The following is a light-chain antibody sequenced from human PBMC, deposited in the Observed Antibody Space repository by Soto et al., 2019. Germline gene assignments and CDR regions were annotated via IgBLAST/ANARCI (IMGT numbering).Light chain of an antibody. J-gene: IGKJ1*01. V-gene: IGKV1-39*01. CDR2: AAS. Sequence: DIQMTQSPSSLSASVGDRVTITCRASQSISSYLNWYQQKPGKAPKLLIYAASSLQSGVPSRFSGSGSGTDFTXTIXXXXXXDFATYYCQQSYSTPWTFGQGTKVEIK. CDR1: QSISSY. CDR3: QQSYSTPWT.